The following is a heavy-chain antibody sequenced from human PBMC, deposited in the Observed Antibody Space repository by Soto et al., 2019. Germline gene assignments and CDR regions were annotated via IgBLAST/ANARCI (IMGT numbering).Heavy chain of an antibody. Sequence: GASVMVSCKASGYTFNNYDIHWVRQAPGHGLEWMGWMNPNSGNTGYAQNFRGRVTMTQNTAIGTAYMELSSLRSDDTATYYCTRAYGAETFDFWGQGTRVTVSS. CDR1: GYTFNNYD. J-gene: IGHJ5*01. CDR2: MNPNSGNT. CDR3: TRAYGAETFDF. D-gene: IGHD3-10*01. V-gene: IGHV1-8*02.